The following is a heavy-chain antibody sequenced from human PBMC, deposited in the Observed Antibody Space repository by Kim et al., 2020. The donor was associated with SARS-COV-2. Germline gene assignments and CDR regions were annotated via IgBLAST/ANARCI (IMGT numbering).Heavy chain of an antibody. Sequence: GGSLRLSCAASGFTFSSYGMHWVRQAPGKGLEWVAVISYDGSNKYYADSVKGRFTISRDNSKNTLYLQMNSLRAEDTAVYYCAKNILGGRLLSCFDYWGQGTLVTVSS. D-gene: IGHD2-8*02. CDR1: GFTFSSYG. CDR3: AKNILGGRLLSCFDY. J-gene: IGHJ4*02. V-gene: IGHV3-30*18. CDR2: ISYDGSNK.